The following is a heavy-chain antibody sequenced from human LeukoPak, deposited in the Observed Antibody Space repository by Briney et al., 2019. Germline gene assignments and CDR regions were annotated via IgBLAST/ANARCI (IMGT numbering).Heavy chain of an antibody. CDR2: INPNNGDT. V-gene: IGHV1-2*02. Sequence: ASVKASCKASGYTFTSYAMNWVRQAPGQGLEWMGWINPNNGDTNFAQKFQGRVTMTRDTSISTVYMELSRLRSDDTAVYYCAKEGSSGWVPNYWGQGTLVTVSS. D-gene: IGHD6-19*01. J-gene: IGHJ4*02. CDR1: GYTFTSYA. CDR3: AKEGSSGWVPNY.